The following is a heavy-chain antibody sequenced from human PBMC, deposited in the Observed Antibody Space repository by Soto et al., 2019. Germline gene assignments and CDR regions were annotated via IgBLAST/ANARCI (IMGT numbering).Heavy chain of an antibody. J-gene: IGHJ4*01. Sequence: GRYLRLSCAASGFTFSSYSMNWVLQAPGKRLEWVSSISSSSSYIYYADSVKGRFTISRDNAKNSLYLQMNSLRAEDTAVYYCATEYYDILTGYYSDWGHGTLVTVS. CDR2: ISSSSSYI. V-gene: IGHV3-21*01. CDR1: GFTFSSYS. CDR3: ATEYYDILTGYYSD. D-gene: IGHD3-9*01.